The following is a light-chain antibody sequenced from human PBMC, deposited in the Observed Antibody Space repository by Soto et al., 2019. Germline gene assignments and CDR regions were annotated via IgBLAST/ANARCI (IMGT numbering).Light chain of an antibody. Sequence: QSVLTQPPSASGTPGQTVTISCSGTSSSIGSNTVNWYQQLPGTAPKLLIYIDNQRPSGVPGRFSGSKSGTSASLAISGLQSEDEADYYCASWDDSLSAEVFGGGTKLTVL. CDR3: ASWDDSLSAEV. CDR1: SSSIGSNT. CDR2: IDN. J-gene: IGLJ3*02. V-gene: IGLV1-44*01.